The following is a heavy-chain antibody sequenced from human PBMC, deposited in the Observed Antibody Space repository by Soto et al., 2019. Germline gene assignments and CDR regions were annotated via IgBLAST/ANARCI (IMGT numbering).Heavy chain of an antibody. V-gene: IGHV4-39*01. Sequence: QLQLQESGPGLVKPSETLSLTCTVSGGSISSTGYYWGWIRQPPGKGLEWIGSFYYRGATNYNPSLKSRVNIYVDTSKNKFTLRLNFVTAADTAVYYCARLIRDWGQGTLGTVFS. J-gene: IGHJ4*02. D-gene: IGHD3-22*01. CDR3: ARLIRD. CDR2: FYYRGAT. CDR1: GGSISSTGYY.